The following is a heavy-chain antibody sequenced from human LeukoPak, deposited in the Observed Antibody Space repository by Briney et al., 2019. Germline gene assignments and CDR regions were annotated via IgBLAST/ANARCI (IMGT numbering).Heavy chain of an antibody. J-gene: IGHJ6*02. Sequence: SETLSLTCAVYGGSFSGYYWSWIRQPPGKGLEWIGEINHSGSTNYNPSLKSRVTISVDKSRNQFSLKLSPVTAADTAVYYCAREAVGVVPAAPYFYYGMDVWGQGTTVTVSS. V-gene: IGHV4-34*01. D-gene: IGHD2-2*01. CDR3: AREAVGVVPAAPYFYYGMDV. CDR2: INHSGST. CDR1: GGSFSGYY.